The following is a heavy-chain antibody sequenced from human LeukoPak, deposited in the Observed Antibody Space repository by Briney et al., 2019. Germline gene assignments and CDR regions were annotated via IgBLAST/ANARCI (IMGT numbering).Heavy chain of an antibody. CDR2: MNPNSGNT. D-gene: IGHD4-23*01. Sequence: ASVKVSCKASGYTFTSYDINWVRQATGQGLEWMGWMNPNSGNTGYAQKFQGRVTMTGNTSISTAYMELSSLRSEDTAVYYCARVYRVLRGNRGILGYWGQGTLVTVSS. CDR3: ARVYRVLRGNRGILGY. V-gene: IGHV1-8*01. CDR1: GYTFTSYD. J-gene: IGHJ4*02.